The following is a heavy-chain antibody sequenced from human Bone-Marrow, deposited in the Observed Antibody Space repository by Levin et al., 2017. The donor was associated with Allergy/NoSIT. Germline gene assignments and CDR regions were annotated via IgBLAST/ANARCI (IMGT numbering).Heavy chain of an antibody. J-gene: IGHJ4*02. D-gene: IGHD3-22*01. CDR2: INPNTGGT. CDR3: ARYDSSSFPPPQLDS. V-gene: IGHV1-2*06. Sequence: GESLKISCKASGHTFTGDYIHWVRQAPGQGLEWMGRINPNTGGTHYPQNFQGRVTMTWDTPISTGFVEVNSLSTDDTAVYYCARYDSSSFPPPQLDSWGQGTLVTVSS. CDR1: GHTFTGDY.